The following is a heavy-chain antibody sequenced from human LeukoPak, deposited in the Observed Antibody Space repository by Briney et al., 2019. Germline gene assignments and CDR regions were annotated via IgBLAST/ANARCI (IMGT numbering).Heavy chain of an antibody. CDR3: ARSKVERGIAVAGLPSYYYYYMDV. Sequence: GASVKVSCKASGYTFTGYYMHWVRQAPGQGLEWMGWINPNSGGTNYAQKFQGRVTMTRDTSISTAYMELSRLRSDDTAVYYCARSKVERGIAVAGLPSYYYYYMDVWGKGTTVTVSS. CDR1: GYTFTGYY. J-gene: IGHJ6*03. D-gene: IGHD6-19*01. CDR2: INPNSGGT. V-gene: IGHV1-2*02.